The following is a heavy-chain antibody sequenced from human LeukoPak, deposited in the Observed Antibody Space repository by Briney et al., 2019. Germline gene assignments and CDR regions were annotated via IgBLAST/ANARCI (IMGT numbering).Heavy chain of an antibody. CDR3: ARAYCGGGSCYPPVNYYFDY. CDR1: GGSFSGYY. V-gene: IGHV4-34*01. Sequence: SETLSLTCAVYGGSFSGYYWSWIRQPPGKGLEWIGEINHSGSTNYNPSLKSRVTISVDTSKNQFSLKLSSVTAADTAVYYCARAYCGGGSCYPPVNYYFDYWGQGTLVTVSS. CDR2: INHSGST. J-gene: IGHJ4*02. D-gene: IGHD2-15*01.